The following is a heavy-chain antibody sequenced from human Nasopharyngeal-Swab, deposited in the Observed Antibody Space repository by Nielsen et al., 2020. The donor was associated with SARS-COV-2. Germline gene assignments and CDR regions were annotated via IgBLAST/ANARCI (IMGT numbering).Heavy chain of an antibody. V-gene: IGHV3-21*01. CDR2: IRSGISHI. J-gene: IGHJ2*01. CDR3: ARVDCSTTSCYPNYWYFDL. CDR1: GFSFSRYI. Sequence: GESLKISCAASGFSFSRYIMTWVRQAPGTGLEWISSIRSGISHIYYTDSLKGRFTIPRDNAKNSLYLQMNSLRAEDTAVYYCARVDCSTTSCYPNYWYFDLWGRGTLVTVSS. D-gene: IGHD2-2*01.